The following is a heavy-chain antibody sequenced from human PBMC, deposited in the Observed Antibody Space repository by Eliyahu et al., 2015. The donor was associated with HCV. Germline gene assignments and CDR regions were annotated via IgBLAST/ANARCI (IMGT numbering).Heavy chain of an antibody. J-gene: IGHJ3*02. Sequence: QVQLQESGPGLVQPSETLSLTCTVXTGSIXGYYWSWIRQPPXKGLEWIGDVSYSGTTNYNPSLKSRVTISVGTPKNQFSLNLDSVTAADTAVYYCAKTVTTASGAFDIWGQGTMVTVSS. CDR2: VSYSGTT. V-gene: IGHV4-59*08. CDR3: AKTVTTASGAFDI. CDR1: TGSIXGYY. D-gene: IGHD4-17*01.